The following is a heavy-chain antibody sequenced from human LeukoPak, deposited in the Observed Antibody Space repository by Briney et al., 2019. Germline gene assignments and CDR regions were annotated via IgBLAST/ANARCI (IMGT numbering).Heavy chain of an antibody. V-gene: IGHV1-2*02. CDR1: GYTFTGYY. Sequence: ASVKVSCTASGYTFTGYYMHWVRQAPGQGLEWMGWINPNSGGTNYAQKFQGRVTMTRDTSISTTYMELSRLRSDDTAVYYCARVGNVDIVATTYFDYWGQGTLVTVSS. D-gene: IGHD5-12*01. CDR3: ARVGNVDIVATTYFDY. J-gene: IGHJ4*02. CDR2: INPNSGGT.